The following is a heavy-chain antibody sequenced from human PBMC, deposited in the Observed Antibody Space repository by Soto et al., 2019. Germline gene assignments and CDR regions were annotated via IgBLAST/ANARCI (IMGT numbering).Heavy chain of an antibody. CDR3: ARDGTGWTGGDH. CDR2: LWRDGSKV. J-gene: IGHJ4*02. CDR1: GFTFSDYD. Sequence: GGSLRLSGSASGFTFSDYDMHWVRQAPGKRLEWVAVLWRDGSKVYYADSVKGRFTISRDNSKNTLYLEMNSLRVEDTAVYYCARDGTGWTGGDHWGQGTLVTVSS. D-gene: IGHD6-19*01. V-gene: IGHV3-33*01.